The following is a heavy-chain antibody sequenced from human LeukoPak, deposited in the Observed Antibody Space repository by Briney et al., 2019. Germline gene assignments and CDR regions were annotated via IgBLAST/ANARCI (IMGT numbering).Heavy chain of an antibody. CDR3: ARGYRTYYYDSSGPDY. Sequence: GGSLRLSCAASGFTFSSYWMHWVRRAPGKGLVWVSRINSDGSSTSYADSVKGRFTISRDNAKNTLYLQMNSLRAEDTAVYYCARGYRTYYYDSSGPDYWGQGTLVTVSS. J-gene: IGHJ4*02. CDR2: INSDGSST. D-gene: IGHD3-22*01. V-gene: IGHV3-74*01. CDR1: GFTFSSYW.